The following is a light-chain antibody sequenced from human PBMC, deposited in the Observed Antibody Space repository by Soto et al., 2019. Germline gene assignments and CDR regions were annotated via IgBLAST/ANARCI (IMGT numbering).Light chain of an antibody. CDR3: QQSYSTPRT. V-gene: IGKV1-39*01. Sequence: DIQMTQSPSSLSASVGDRVTITCRASQSISNYLNWYQQKPGKAPKLLMFAASSLQSGVPSRFSGGGSGTDFTLTISSLQTEEFATYYCQQSYSTPRTFGQGTKVEIK. J-gene: IGKJ1*01. CDR1: QSISNY. CDR2: AAS.